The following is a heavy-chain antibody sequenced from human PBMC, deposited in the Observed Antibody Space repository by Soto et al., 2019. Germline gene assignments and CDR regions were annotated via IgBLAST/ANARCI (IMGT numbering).Heavy chain of an antibody. D-gene: IGHD6-13*01. CDR3: ARRPIAAAGIDGMDV. V-gene: IGHV4-39*01. J-gene: IGHJ6*02. Sequence: PETLSLTCTVSGDSIISSDFYWGWVRQPPGKGLEWIGSIFYLGSSYYNPSLKSRVTISVDTSKNQFSLKLSSVTAADTAVYYCARRPIAAAGIDGMDVWGQGTTVTVS. CDR2: IFYLGSS. CDR1: GDSIISSDFY.